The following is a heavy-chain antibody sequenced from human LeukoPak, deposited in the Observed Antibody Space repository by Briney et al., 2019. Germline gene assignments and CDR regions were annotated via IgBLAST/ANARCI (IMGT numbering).Heavy chain of an antibody. Sequence: GGSLRLSCAASGFTFSSYWMHWVRQAPGEGLVWVSRINSDGSTTNYADSVQGRFTISRDSAKNTLYLQMNSLRAEDTAVYYCARGFYGDYPFDYWGQGTLVTVSS. CDR2: INSDGSTT. J-gene: IGHJ4*02. CDR1: GFTFSSYW. CDR3: ARGFYGDYPFDY. D-gene: IGHD4-17*01. V-gene: IGHV3-74*01.